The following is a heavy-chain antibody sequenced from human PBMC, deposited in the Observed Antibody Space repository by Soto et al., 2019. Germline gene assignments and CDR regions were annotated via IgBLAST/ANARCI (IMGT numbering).Heavy chain of an antibody. CDR3: ARGGKAPDY. V-gene: IGHV4-34*01. Sequence: SETLPLTWAVYGGSFSGYYWIWIRQPPGKGLEWIGEINHSGSTNYNPSLKSRVTISVDTSKNQFSLKLSSVTAADTAVYYCARGGKAPDYWGQGTLVTVSS. CDR2: INHSGST. CDR1: GGSFSGYY. J-gene: IGHJ4*02.